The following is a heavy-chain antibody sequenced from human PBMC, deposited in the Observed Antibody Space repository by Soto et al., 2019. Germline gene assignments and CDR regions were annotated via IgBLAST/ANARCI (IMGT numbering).Heavy chain of an antibody. CDR3: ARGVRGRGWFDP. J-gene: IGHJ5*02. D-gene: IGHD3-10*01. Sequence: PSETLSLTCAVYGGSFSGYYWSWIRQPPGKGLEWIGEINHSGSTNYNPSLKSRVTISVDTSKNQFSLKLSSVTAADTAVYYCARGVRGRGWFDPWGQGTLVTVSS. V-gene: IGHV4-34*01. CDR1: GGSFSGYY. CDR2: INHSGST.